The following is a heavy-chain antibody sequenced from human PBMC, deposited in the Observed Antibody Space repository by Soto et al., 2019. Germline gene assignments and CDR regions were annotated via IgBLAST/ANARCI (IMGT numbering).Heavy chain of an antibody. V-gene: IGHV3-33*01. CDR1: GFTFSSYG. Sequence: GGSLRLSCAASGFTFSSYGMHWVRQAPGKGLEWVAVIWYDGSNKYYADSVKGRFTISRDNSKNTLYLQMNSLRAEDTAVYCCARDKVLPIAVAGTRPPHYYYYGMDVWGQGTTVTVSS. CDR2: IWYDGSNK. D-gene: IGHD6-19*01. CDR3: ARDKVLPIAVAGTRPPHYYYYGMDV. J-gene: IGHJ6*02.